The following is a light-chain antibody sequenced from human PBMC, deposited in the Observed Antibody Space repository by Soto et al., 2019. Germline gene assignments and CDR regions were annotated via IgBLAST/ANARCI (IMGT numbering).Light chain of an antibody. V-gene: IGKV1-5*03. CDR1: ESISSW. CDR2: KAS. J-gene: IGKJ2*01. CDR3: QQFHSYSPYT. Sequence: DFQMTQSPSTLSVSIGDRVTITCRASESISSWLAWYQQKPGKAPNLLIYKASSLESGVPSRFSGNGSGTEFTLTISSLQPDDFATYYCQQFHSYSPYTFGQGTKLQIK.